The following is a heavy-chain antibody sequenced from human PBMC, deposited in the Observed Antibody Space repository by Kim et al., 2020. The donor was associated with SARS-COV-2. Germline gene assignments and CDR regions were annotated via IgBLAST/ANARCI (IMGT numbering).Heavy chain of an antibody. J-gene: IGHJ4*02. V-gene: IGHV3-23*01. CDR2: GGST. D-gene: IGHD3-16*01. Sequence: GGSTYSADSVKGRFTISRDNSKNTLYLQMNSLRAEDTAVYYCAWSSLGIVGGQGTLVTVSS. CDR3: AWSSLGIV.